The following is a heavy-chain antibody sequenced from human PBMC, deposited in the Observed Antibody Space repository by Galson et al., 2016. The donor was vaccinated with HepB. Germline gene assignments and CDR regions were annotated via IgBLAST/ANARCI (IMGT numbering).Heavy chain of an antibody. CDR3: SSEDF. J-gene: IGHJ4*02. CDR2: IYPSGST. Sequence: SETLSLTCAVSGGPISSSNWWTWVRQPPGKGLEWIGEIYPSGSTNYNPSLKSRVTISVDKSKNQFSLNLTSVTAADTAVYYCSSEDFWGQGTLVTVSS. V-gene: IGHV4-4*02. CDR1: GGPISSSNW.